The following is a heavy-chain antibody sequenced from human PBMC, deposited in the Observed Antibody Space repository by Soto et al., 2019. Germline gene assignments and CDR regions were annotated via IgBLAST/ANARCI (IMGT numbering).Heavy chain of an antibody. D-gene: IGHD5-12*01. V-gene: IGHV3-33*06. CDR1: GFTFSSYG. CDR2: IWYDGSNK. Sequence: QVQLVESGGGVVQPGRSLRLSCVASGFTFSSYGMYWDRQAPGKGPDWVAVIWYDGSNKYYADSVKGRFTISRDNSKNTLYLQMNSLRAEDTAVYYCAKSDVPTIAAPDYWGQGAPVTVSS. CDR3: AKSDVPTIAAPDY. J-gene: IGHJ4*02.